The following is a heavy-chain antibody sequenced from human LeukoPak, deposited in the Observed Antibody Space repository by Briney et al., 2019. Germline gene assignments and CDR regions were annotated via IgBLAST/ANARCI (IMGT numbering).Heavy chain of an antibody. CDR2: INSNGDGT. CDR1: GFTFSSYA. CDR3: VRDLQSQLLQSN. J-gene: IGHJ4*02. Sequence: GMSLRLSCSASGFTFSSYAMHWVRQAPGKGLEYVSGINSNGDGTYYTDSVKGRFTASRDNSKNTLFLQMSSLRPDDTAVYYCVRDLQSQLLQSNWGQGTLVTVSS. D-gene: IGHD2-15*01. V-gene: IGHV3-64D*06.